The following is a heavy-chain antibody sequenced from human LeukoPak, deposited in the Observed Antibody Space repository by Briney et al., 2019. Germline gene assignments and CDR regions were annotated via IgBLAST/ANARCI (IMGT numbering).Heavy chain of an antibody. CDR3: ARLGDYYGSGSYSAFDI. Sequence: SETLSLTCTVSGGSISSSSYYWGWIRQPPGNGLEWIGSIYYSGSTYYNPSLKSRVTISVDTSKNQFSLKLSSVTAADTAVYYCARLGDYYGSGSYSAFDIWGQGTMVTVSS. CDR1: GGSISSSSYY. J-gene: IGHJ3*02. V-gene: IGHV4-39*07. CDR2: IYYSGST. D-gene: IGHD3-10*01.